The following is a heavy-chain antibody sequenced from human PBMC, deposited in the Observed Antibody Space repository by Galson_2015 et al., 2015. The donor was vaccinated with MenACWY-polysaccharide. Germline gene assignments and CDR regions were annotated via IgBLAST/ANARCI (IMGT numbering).Heavy chain of an antibody. D-gene: IGHD3-22*01. J-gene: IGHJ3*02. CDR2: ISSSSSYT. CDR1: GFTFSSYI. Sequence: SLRLSCAASGFTFSSYIMNWVRQAPGKGLEWVSSISSSSSYTYYADSVKGRFTISRDNAKNSLYLQMNSLRAEDTAVYNCARVTDYYDSSGYHDAFDIWGQGTMVTVSS. V-gene: IGHV3-21*01. CDR3: ARVTDYYDSSGYHDAFDI.